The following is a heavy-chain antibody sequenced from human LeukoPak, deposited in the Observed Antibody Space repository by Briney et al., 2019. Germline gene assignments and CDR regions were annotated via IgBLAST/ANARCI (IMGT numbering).Heavy chain of an antibody. J-gene: IGHJ3*02. CDR2: IDHSGNT. Sequence: PSETLSLTCAVYGGSFSDHYWTWIRQPPGKGLERLGEIDHSGNTNYNPSLKSRVTISVDTSKNQFSLKLSSVTAADTAVYYCARDNEGGVSAFDIWGQGTMVTVSS. D-gene: IGHD3-16*01. V-gene: IGHV4-34*01. CDR3: ARDNEGGVSAFDI. CDR1: GGSFSDHY.